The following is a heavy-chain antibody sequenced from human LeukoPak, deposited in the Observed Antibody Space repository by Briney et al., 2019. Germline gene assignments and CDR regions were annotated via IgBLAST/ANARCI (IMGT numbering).Heavy chain of an antibody. CDR2: IYYSGST. CDR1: GGSLSGFF. V-gene: IGHV4-31*11. Sequence: PSETLSLTCAVYGGSLSGFFWTWIRQHPGKGLEWIGYIYYSGSTYYNPSLKSRVTISVDTSKNQFSLKLSSVTAADTAVYYCASHSYCSSTSCYTNFGEFDYWGQGTLVTVSS. J-gene: IGHJ4*02. CDR3: ASHSYCSSTSCYTNFGEFDY. D-gene: IGHD2-2*02.